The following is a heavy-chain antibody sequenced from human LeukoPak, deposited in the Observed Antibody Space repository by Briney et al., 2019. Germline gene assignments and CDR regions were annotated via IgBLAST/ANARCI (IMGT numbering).Heavy chain of an antibody. CDR1: GGPISSSSYY. J-gene: IGHJ4*02. D-gene: IGHD1-26*01. CDR3: ARLDSGSSRKYFDY. Sequence: SETLSLTCTVSGGPISSSSYYWGWIRQPPGKGLEWIGSIYFSGNTYYNPSLKSRVTISVDTSKNQFSLRLSSVPAADTAAYYCARLDSGSSRKYFDYWGQGPLVTVSS. CDR2: IYFSGNT. V-gene: IGHV4-39*01.